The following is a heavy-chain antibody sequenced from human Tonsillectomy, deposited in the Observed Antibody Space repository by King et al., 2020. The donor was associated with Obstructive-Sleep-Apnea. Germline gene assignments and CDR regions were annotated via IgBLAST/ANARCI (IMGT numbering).Heavy chain of an antibody. D-gene: IGHD3-22*01. J-gene: IGHJ6*02. CDR1: GYSFTNFW. V-gene: IGHV5-51*01. CDR2: IYSGDSDT. Sequence: VQLVQSGAEVKEPGESLKISCKGSGYSFTNFWIGWVRQMPGKGLEWMGIIYSGDSDTRYSPSFQGQVSISADKSISTAYLQRSSLKALDTAMYYCARNRPYYYDSSRYPTAYGMDVWGQGTTVIVSS. CDR3: ARNRPYYYDSSRYPTAYGMDV.